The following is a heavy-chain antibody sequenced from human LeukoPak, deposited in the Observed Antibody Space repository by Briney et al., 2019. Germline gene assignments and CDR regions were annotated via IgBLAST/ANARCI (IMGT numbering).Heavy chain of an antibody. V-gene: IGHV4-59*01. Sequence: SETLSLTCTVSGGSMRGYYWSWIRQTPGGRLECIGYFSYTRLTLSSPSLESRVTIAGDTSKNLFSLSLTSITAADTAIYYCAKDAVSTGKDYFDPWGPGMLVTVSS. CDR1: GGSMRGYY. D-gene: IGHD4-11*01. CDR2: FSYTRLT. J-gene: IGHJ5*02. CDR3: AKDAVSTGKDYFDP.